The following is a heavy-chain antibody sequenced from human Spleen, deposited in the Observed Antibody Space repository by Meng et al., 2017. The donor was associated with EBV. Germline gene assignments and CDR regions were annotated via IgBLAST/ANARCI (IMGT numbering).Heavy chain of an antibody. CDR2: IIPIIGTT. CDR3: ARDEGYSSGYWFDP. D-gene: IGHD6-19*01. V-gene: IGHV1-69*06. J-gene: IGHJ5*02. CDR1: GGTFSSYA. Sequence: QVQRVQPVAEVKKPGTPVKVSCKASGGTFSSYAISWVRQAPGQELEWMGWIIPIIGTTNYAQKFQGRVTITADKSTSTAYMELSSLRSEDTAVYYCARDEGYSSGYWFDPWGQGTLVTVSS.